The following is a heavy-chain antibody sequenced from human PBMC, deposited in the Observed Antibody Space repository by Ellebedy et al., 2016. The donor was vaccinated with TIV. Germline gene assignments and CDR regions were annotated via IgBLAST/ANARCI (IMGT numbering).Heavy chain of an antibody. Sequence: GESLKISCAASGFTFSSYAMSWARQAPGKGLEWVSAISGSGGSTYYADSVKGRFTISRDNSKNTLYLQMNSLRAEDTAVYYCAKESGDSSGWYVDYWGQGTLVTVSS. J-gene: IGHJ4*02. V-gene: IGHV3-23*01. CDR2: ISGSGGST. CDR1: GFTFSSYA. CDR3: AKESGDSSGWYVDY. D-gene: IGHD6-19*01.